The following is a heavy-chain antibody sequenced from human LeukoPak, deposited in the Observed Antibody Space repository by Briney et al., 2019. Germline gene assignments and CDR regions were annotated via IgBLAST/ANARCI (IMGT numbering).Heavy chain of an antibody. V-gene: IGHV3-7*01. CDR1: GFTFSRYW. Sequence: GGSLRLSCAASGFTFSRYWMSWVRQAPGRGLEWVANIKYDGTDKYYLNSVRGRFTISRDSAKNSLYLQMHSLRDEDTALYYCARGTSSSPNWFDPWGQGTRVTVSA. CDR2: IKYDGTDK. CDR3: ARGTSSSPNWFDP. J-gene: IGHJ5*02. D-gene: IGHD6-13*01.